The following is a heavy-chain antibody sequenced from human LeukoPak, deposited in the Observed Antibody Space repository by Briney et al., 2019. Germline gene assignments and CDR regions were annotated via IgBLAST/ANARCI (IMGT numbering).Heavy chain of an antibody. CDR3: ARDWGYSIGWYKGSCDY. CDR1: GFTFSTYS. V-gene: IGHV3-48*01. CDR2: ISRGSSAI. D-gene: IGHD6-19*01. J-gene: IGHJ4*02. Sequence: GGSLRLSCAASGFTFSTYSMAWVRQAPGKGLEWVSYISRGSSAIYYADSVKGRFTISRDNARNSLSLQMNNLRAEDTAVYYCARDWGYSIGWYKGSCDYWGQGTLVTVSS.